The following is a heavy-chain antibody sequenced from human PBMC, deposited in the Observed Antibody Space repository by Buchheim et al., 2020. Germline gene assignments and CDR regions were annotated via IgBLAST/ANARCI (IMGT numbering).Heavy chain of an antibody. V-gene: IGHV4-4*02. J-gene: IGHJ2*01. D-gene: IGHD4-17*01. Sequence: QVQLQESGPGLVKPSGTLSLTCAVSGGSISSSNWWNWVRQPPGKGLEWNGEVYPSGSTNYNPSLKSRVTISLDKSKNQFSLKVNSLTAADTAVYYCARGETTKWYFDLWGRGTL. CDR1: GGSISSSNW. CDR3: ARGETTKWYFDL. CDR2: VYPSGST.